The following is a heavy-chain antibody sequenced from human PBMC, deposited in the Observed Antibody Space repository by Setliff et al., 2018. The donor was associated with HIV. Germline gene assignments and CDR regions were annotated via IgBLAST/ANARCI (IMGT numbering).Heavy chain of an antibody. V-gene: IGHV1-69*10. Sequence: GASVKVSCKTSGGSFRTSVISWVRQAPGQGLEWVGGILPFLGMGDSAQKFQGRVTITADESTSIAYMELSSLRSDDTAIYYCGAGQHSYSYLGYYYSGVDVWGQGTTVTVSS. D-gene: IGHD3-10*01. CDR2: ILPFLGMG. CDR1: GGSFRTSV. CDR3: GAGQHSYSYLGYYYSGVDV. J-gene: IGHJ6*02.